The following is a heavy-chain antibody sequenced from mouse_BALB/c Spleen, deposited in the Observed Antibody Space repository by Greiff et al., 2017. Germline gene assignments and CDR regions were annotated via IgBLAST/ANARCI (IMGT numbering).Heavy chain of an antibody. CDR3: ARDPGPIYYDYDGGFAY. Sequence: EVQRVESGGGLVQPGGSLKLSCAASGFTFSSYGMSWVRQTPDKRLELVATINSNGGSTYYPDSVKGRFTISRDNAKNTLYLQMSSLKSEDTAMYYGARDPGPIYYDYDGGFAYWGQGTLVTVSA. J-gene: IGHJ3*01. CDR1: GFTFSSYG. CDR2: INSNGGST. D-gene: IGHD2-4*01. V-gene: IGHV5-6-3*01.